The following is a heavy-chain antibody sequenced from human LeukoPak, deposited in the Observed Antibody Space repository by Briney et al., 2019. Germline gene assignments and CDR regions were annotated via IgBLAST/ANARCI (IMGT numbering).Heavy chain of an antibody. Sequence: SETLSLTCAVYGGSFSGYYWSWIRQPPGKGLEWIGEINHSGSTNYNPSLKSRATISVDTSKNQFSLELSSVTAADTAVYCCARERLAMVRGVIPKEAWGWFDPWGQGTLVTVSS. J-gene: IGHJ5*02. CDR2: INHSGST. D-gene: IGHD3-10*01. CDR3: ARERLAMVRGVIPKEAWGWFDP. V-gene: IGHV4-34*01. CDR1: GGSFSGYY.